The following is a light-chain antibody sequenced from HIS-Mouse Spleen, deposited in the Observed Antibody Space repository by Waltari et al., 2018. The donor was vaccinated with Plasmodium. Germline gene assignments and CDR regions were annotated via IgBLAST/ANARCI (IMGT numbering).Light chain of an antibody. Sequence: SYELTQPPSVSVSPGQTARITCSGDALPTKYAYWYKQNSGQAPVLGIYEDSKRPSGIPERFSGSSSGTMATLTISRAQAGDEADYYCQVWDSSTVVFGGGTKLTVL. J-gene: IGLJ2*01. CDR3: QVWDSSTVV. CDR2: EDS. CDR1: ALPTKY. V-gene: IGLV3-10*01.